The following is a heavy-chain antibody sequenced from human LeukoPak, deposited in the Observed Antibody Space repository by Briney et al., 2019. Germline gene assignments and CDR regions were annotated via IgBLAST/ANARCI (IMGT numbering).Heavy chain of an antibody. CDR1: GFTFSSYI. J-gene: IGHJ3*01. CDR2: ISSSSDAI. D-gene: IGHD1-26*01. CDR3: VRDPSGTYSYHTFTF. V-gene: IGHV3-48*04. Sequence: GGSLRLSCAASGFTFSSYIMNWVRQAPGRGLEWVSYISSSSDAIYYADSVRGRFTVSRDNAKNSLYLQMNSLRAEDTAVYYCVRDPSGTYSYHTFTFWGQGTMVTVSS.